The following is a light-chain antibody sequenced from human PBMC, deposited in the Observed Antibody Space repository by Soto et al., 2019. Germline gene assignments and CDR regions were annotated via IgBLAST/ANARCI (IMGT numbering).Light chain of an antibody. V-gene: IGKV3-15*01. CDR3: HQRNNWPYT. Sequence: EIVMTQSPATLSVSPGESATLSCRASQSVRSNLAWYQQKPGQAPRLLIYGASTRATGIPARFSGSGSGTEYTLTISGLQSEDFAVYYCHQRNNWPYTFGQGTKLEI. CDR1: QSVRSN. CDR2: GAS. J-gene: IGKJ2*01.